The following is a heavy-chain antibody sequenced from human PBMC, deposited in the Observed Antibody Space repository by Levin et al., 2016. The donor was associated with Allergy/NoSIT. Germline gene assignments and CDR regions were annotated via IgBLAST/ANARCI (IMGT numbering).Heavy chain of an antibody. CDR2: IYYSGST. D-gene: IGHD3-22*01. V-gene: IGHV4-39*01. CDR3: ARTYYYDSSCMDV. J-gene: IGHJ6*02. Sequence: WIRQPPGKGLEWIGSIYYSGSTYYNPSLKSRVTISVDTSKNQFSLKLSSLTAADTAVYYCARTYYYDSSCMDVWGQGTTVTVSS.